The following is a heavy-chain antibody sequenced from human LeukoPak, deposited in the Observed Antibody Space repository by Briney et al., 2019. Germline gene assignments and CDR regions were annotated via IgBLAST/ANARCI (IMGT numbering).Heavy chain of an antibody. J-gene: IGHJ5*02. V-gene: IGHV4-39*01. Sequence: SETLSLTCTVSGGSISSSSYYWGWIRQPPGKGLEWIGSMYYSGTTYYNPSLKSRVTISVDTSKNQFSLKLSSVTAADTAVYYCARHRYRSGSNWIDPWGQGTLVTVSS. CDR2: MYYSGTT. CDR1: GGSISSSSYY. D-gene: IGHD1-26*01. CDR3: ARHRYRSGSNWIDP.